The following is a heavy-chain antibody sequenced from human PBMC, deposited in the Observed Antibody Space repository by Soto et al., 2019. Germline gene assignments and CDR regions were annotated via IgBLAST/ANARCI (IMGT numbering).Heavy chain of an antibody. V-gene: IGHV4-34*01. Sequence: AVYDGCICGYSWCRISKHPGKGLEWIGEINHSGSTNYNPSLKSRVTISVDTSKNQFSLKLSSVTAADTAVYYCARGDGPLVCSGGSCYSARFNWFDPWGQGTLVTVSS. CDR3: ARGDGPLVCSGGSCYSARFNWFDP. J-gene: IGHJ5*02. D-gene: IGHD2-15*01. CDR2: INHSGST. CDR1: DGCICGYS.